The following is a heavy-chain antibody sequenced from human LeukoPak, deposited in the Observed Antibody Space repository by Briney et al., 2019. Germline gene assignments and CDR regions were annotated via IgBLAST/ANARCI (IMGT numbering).Heavy chain of an antibody. D-gene: IGHD6-19*01. V-gene: IGHV3-66*01. CDR1: GFRVSNDY. CDR2: IFAGGNA. Sequence: PGGSLRLSCAASGFRVSNDYMTWVRQAPGKGLEWVSFIFAGGNAYYADSVKGRFTISRDNAKNILHLQMNSLRAEDTAVYYCARDVQAGPGYWGQGTLVTVSS. J-gene: IGHJ4*02. CDR3: ARDVQAGPGY.